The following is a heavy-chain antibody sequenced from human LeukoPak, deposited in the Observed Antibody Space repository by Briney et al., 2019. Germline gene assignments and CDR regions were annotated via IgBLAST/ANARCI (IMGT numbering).Heavy chain of an antibody. D-gene: IGHD3-10*01. Sequence: GGSLRLSCAASGFTVSSNYMSWVRQAPGKGLEWVSIIYSDGTTYYADSAKGRFTISRDNSKNTLYLQMNSLRAEDTAVYYCAKDPGLRAYHYYGMDVWGQGTTVTVSS. V-gene: IGHV3-66*02. CDR1: GFTVSSNY. CDR3: AKDPGLRAYHYYGMDV. J-gene: IGHJ6*02. CDR2: IYSDGTT.